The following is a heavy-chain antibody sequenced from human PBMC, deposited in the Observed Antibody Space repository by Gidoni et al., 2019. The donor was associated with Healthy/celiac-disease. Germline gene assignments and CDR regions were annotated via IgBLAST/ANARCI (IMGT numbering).Heavy chain of an antibody. Sequence: EVQLLESGGGLVQPGGSLRLSCAASGFTFSSYAMSWVRQAPGKGLEWVSAISGSGGSTYYTDSVKGRFTISRDNSKNTLYLQMNSLRAEDTAVYYCAKDLAEINWFDPWGQGTLVTVPS. J-gene: IGHJ5*02. D-gene: IGHD3-16*01. CDR3: AKDLAEINWFDP. CDR1: GFTFSSYA. V-gene: IGHV3-23*01. CDR2: ISGSGGST.